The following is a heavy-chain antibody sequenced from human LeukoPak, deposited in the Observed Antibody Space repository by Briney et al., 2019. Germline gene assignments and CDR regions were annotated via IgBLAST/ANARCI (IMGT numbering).Heavy chain of an antibody. CDR1: GYTFTGYY. CDR3: ARATGPSDAFDI. J-gene: IGHJ3*02. CDR2: INPNSGGT. V-gene: IGHV1-2*02. D-gene: IGHD2-8*02. Sequence: ASVKVSCKASGYTFTGYYMHWVRQAPGQGLEWMGWINPNSGGTNYAQKFQGRVTMTRDTSISTAYMGLSRLRSDDTAVYYCARATGPSDAFDIWGQGTMVTVSS.